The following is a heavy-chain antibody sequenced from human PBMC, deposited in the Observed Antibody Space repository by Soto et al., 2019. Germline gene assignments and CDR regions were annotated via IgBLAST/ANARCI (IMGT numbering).Heavy chain of an antibody. J-gene: IGHJ4*02. Sequence: SQTLSLTCAISGDSVSSNSAAWNWIRPSPSRGLEWLGRTYYRSKWYNDYAVSVKSRITINPDTSKNQFSLQLNSVTPEDTAVYHCARGSWRSGWSGTQFDYWGQGTLVTVSS. CDR1: GDSVSSNSAA. CDR3: ARGSWRSGWSGTQFDY. V-gene: IGHV6-1*01. CDR2: TYYRSKWYN. D-gene: IGHD6-19*01.